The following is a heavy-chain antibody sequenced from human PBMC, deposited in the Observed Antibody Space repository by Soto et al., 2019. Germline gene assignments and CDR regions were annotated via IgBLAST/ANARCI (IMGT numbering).Heavy chain of an antibody. CDR3: AREGPAPYYYYGMEV. CDR1: GYSFTTYG. V-gene: IGHV1-18*01. CDR2: ISGYNGNT. J-gene: IGHJ6*02. Sequence: ASVKVSCKTSGYSFTTYGISWVRQAPGQGLEWMGWISGYNGNTNYAQKFQGRVTMTTDTSTSTACMELRSLRSDDTAVYYCAREGPAPYYYYGMEVWGQGTTVTVSS.